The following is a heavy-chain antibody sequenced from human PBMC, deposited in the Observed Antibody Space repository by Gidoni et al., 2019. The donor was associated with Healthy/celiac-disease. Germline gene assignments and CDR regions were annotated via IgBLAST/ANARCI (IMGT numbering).Heavy chain of an antibody. J-gene: IGHJ6*02. CDR3: ARDRTVIPGGGMDV. CDR2: ISSSSSYI. D-gene: IGHD3-16*02. CDR1: GFTFSSYS. V-gene: IGHV3-21*01. Sequence: EVQLVESGGGLVKPGGSLRLSCAASGFTFSSYSMNWVRQAPGKGLEWVSSISSSSSYIYYADSVKGRFTISRDNAKNSLYLQMNSLRAEDTAVYYCARDRTVIPGGGMDVWGQGTTVTVSS.